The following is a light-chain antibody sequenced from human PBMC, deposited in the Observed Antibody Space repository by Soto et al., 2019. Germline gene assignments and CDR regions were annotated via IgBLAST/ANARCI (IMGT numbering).Light chain of an antibody. V-gene: IGKV3D-15*01. CDR3: QQRYNWPRT. Sequence: EIVMTQSPATLSVSPGERATLSCRASQSVSSNLAWYQQKPGQAPRLLIYGASSRATGIPDRFSGSGSGTDFTLTISSLEPEDFSVYYCQQRYNWPRTFGQGTKVDI. CDR1: QSVSSN. J-gene: IGKJ1*01. CDR2: GAS.